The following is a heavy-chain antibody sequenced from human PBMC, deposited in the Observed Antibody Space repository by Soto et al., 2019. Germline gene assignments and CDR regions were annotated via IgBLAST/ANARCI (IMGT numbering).Heavy chain of an antibody. Sequence: SVKVSCKASGGTFSSYTISWVRQAPGQGLEWIGRIIVIRGIANYAQKFQERVTITADKSTSTAYMELSSLRSEDTAVYYCAASFTVTTDAFDIWGQGTMVTVSS. CDR2: IIVIRGIA. V-gene: IGHV1-69*02. CDR1: GGTFSSYT. D-gene: IGHD4-17*01. J-gene: IGHJ3*02. CDR3: AASFTVTTDAFDI.